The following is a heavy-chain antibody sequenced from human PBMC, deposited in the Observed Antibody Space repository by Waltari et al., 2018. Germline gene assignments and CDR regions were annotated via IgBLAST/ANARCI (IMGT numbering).Heavy chain of an antibody. CDR1: GGSISSYS. J-gene: IGHJ6*02. V-gene: IGHV4-59*01. CDR3: ARVVAAAGTYYYGMDV. Sequence: QVQLQESGPGLVKPSETLSLTCTVSGGSISSYSWSWIRQPPGKGLEWIGYNYYSGSTNYNPPPQSRVTISVDTSKNQFSLKLSSVTAADTAVYYCARVVAAAGTYYYGMDVWGQGTTVTVSS. D-gene: IGHD6-13*01. CDR2: NYYSGST.